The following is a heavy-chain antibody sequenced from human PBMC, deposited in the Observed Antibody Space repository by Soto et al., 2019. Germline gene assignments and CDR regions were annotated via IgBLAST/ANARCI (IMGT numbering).Heavy chain of an antibody. CDR3: ARKYSSGWYHFDY. CDR1: GGSFSGYY. J-gene: IGHJ4*02. CDR2: INHSGST. Sequence: SETLSLTCAVYGGSFSGYYWSWVRQPPGKGLEWIGDINHSGSTNYNPSLKSRVTISVDTSKNQFSLKLSSVTAADTAVYYCARKYSSGWYHFDYWGQGTLVTVSS. D-gene: IGHD6-19*01. V-gene: IGHV4-34*01.